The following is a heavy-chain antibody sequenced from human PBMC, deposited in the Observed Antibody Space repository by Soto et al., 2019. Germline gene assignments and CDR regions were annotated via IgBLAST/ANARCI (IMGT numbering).Heavy chain of an antibody. CDR1: GGSISSSSYY. CDR3: ARHTYYYDSSGYRGYYFDY. D-gene: IGHD3-22*01. CDR2: IYYSGST. J-gene: IGHJ4*02. V-gene: IGHV4-39*01. Sequence: SETLSLTCAVSGGSISSSSYYWGWIRQPPGKGLEWIGSIYYSGSTYYNPSLKSRVTISVDTSKNQFSLKLSSVTAADTAVYYCARHTYYYDSSGYRGYYFDYWGQGTLVTVSS.